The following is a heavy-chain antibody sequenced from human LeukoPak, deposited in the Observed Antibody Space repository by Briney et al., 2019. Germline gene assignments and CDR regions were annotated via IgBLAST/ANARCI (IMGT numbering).Heavy chain of an antibody. V-gene: IGHV4-4*07. CDR2: IYTSGST. CDR1: GGSISSYY. Sequence: PSGTLSLTCTVSGGSISSYYWSWIRQPAGKGLEWIGRIYTSGSTNYNPSLKSRVTMSVDTSKNQFSLKLSSVTAADTAVYYCARVVTIFGVVLYNWFDPWGQGTLVTVSS. J-gene: IGHJ5*02. D-gene: IGHD3-3*01. CDR3: ARVVTIFGVVLYNWFDP.